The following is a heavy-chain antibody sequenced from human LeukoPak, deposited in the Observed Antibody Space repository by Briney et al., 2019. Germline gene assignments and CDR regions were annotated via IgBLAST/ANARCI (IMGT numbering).Heavy chain of an antibody. CDR3: AKDGYSYGEDYMDV. Sequence: GGSLRLSCAASGFTFDDYAMHWVRHAPGKGLEWVSLISWDGGSTYYADSVKGRFTISRDNSKNSLYLQMNSLRAEDTALYYCAKDGYSYGEDYMDVRGKGTTVTVSS. J-gene: IGHJ6*03. D-gene: IGHD5-18*01. V-gene: IGHV3-43D*03. CDR2: ISWDGGST. CDR1: GFTFDDYA.